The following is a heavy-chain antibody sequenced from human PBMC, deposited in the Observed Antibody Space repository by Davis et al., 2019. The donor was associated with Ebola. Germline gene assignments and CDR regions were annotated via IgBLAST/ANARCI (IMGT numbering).Heavy chain of an antibody. V-gene: IGHV3-23*01. J-gene: IGHJ3*02. D-gene: IGHD6-25*01. Sequence: PGGSLRLSCAASGFTFSSYAMSWVRQAPGKGLEWVSAISGSGGSTYYADSVKGRFTISRDNSKNTLYLQMNSLRAEDTAVYYCARASAAAPDAFDIWGQGTMVTVSS. CDR2: ISGSGGST. CDR1: GFTFSSYA. CDR3: ARASAAAPDAFDI.